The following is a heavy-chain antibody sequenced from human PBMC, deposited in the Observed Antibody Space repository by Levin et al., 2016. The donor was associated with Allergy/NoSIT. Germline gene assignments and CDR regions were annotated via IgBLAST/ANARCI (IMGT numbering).Heavy chain of an antibody. D-gene: IGHD5-24*01. V-gene: IGHV3-33*01. CDR2: IWYDGSNK. CDR1: GFTFSSYG. Sequence: GGSLRLSCAASGFTFSSYGMHWVRQAPGKGLEWVAVIWYDGSNKYYADSVKGRFTISRDNSKNTLYLQMNSLRAEDTAVYYCARDGVEMATTFWGYWGQGTLVTVSS. J-gene: IGHJ4*02. CDR3: ARDGVEMATTFWGY.